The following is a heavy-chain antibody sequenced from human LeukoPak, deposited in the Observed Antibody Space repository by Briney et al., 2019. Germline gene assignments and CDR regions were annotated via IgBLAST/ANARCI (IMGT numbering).Heavy chain of an antibody. CDR1: GYSFTTYW. V-gene: IGHV5-51*01. CDR2: IYPGDSDT. J-gene: IGHJ4*02. CDR3: AGGYDEDYFDY. D-gene: IGHD5-12*01. Sequence: GESLKISCKGSGYSFTTYWIGWVRQMPGKGLEWMGIIYPGDSDTRYNPSLEGQVTISADKSISTAYLQWSSLKASDTAMYYCAGGYDEDYFDYWGQGTLVTVSS.